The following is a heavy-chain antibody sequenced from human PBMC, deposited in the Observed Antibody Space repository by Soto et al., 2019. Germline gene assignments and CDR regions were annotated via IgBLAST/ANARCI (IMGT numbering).Heavy chain of an antibody. CDR1: GFTFTRYS. CDR2: ISSTTNYI. J-gene: IGHJ4*02. CDR3: ARESEDLTSNFDY. Sequence: EVQLVESGGGLVKPGGSLRLSCAASGFTFTRYSMNWVRQAPGKGLEWVSSISSTTNYIYFGGSMKVRFTISRDNAKNSLYLEMNSLRAEDTAVYYCARESEDLTSNFDYWGQGTLVTVSS. V-gene: IGHV3-21*06.